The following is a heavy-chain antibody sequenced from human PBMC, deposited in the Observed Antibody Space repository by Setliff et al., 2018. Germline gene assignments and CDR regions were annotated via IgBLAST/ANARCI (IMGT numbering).Heavy chain of an antibody. CDR2: IIPIPGIA. J-gene: IGHJ6*03. V-gene: IGHV1-69*10. CDR1: GGTFSSYA. D-gene: IGHD6-6*01. CDR3: ARDRAARPPNSYDYYMDV. Sequence: SVKVSCKASGGTFSSYAISWVRQAPGQRLEWMGGIIPIPGIANYAQKFQGRVTITTDESTSTAYMELSSLRSEDTAVYYCARDRAARPPNSYDYYMDVWGKGTTVTVSS.